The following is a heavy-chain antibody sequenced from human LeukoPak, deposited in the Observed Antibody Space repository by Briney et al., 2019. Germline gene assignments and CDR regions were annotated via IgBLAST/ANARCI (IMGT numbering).Heavy chain of an antibody. CDR2: IYHSGST. D-gene: IGHD5-18*01. CDR1: GYSISSGYY. CDR3: ARAEYSYGLGY. Sequence: SETLSLTCTVSGYSISSGYYWGWIRQPPGKGLEWIGSIYHSGSTYYNPSLKSRVTISVDTSKNQFSLKLSSVTAADTAVYYCARAEYSYGLGYWGQGTLVTVSS. V-gene: IGHV4-38-2*02. J-gene: IGHJ4*02.